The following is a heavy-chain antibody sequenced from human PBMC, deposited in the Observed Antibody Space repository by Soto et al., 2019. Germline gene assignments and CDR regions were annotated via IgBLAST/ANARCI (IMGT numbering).Heavy chain of an antibody. CDR3: ARVYCSGGGCYGIDY. D-gene: IGHD2-15*01. CDR2: INPSGDT. CDR1: GDTFPSYY. Sequence: QVQLVQSGAEVKKPGASVKISCKASGDTFPSYYMHSVRQAPGQGLEWMGIINPSGDTSYAQKFRGRVTMTRDASTSTVYMELSSLRSEHTAVYYCARVYCSGGGCYGIDYWGQGTLVTVSS. J-gene: IGHJ4*02. V-gene: IGHV1-46*01.